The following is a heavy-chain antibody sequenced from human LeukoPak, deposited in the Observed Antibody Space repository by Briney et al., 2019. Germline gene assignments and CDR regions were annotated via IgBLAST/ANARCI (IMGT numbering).Heavy chain of an antibody. V-gene: IGHV3-30-3*01. CDR2: ISYDGSNK. CDR3: ARGGQWLLYDYFDY. D-gene: IGHD6-19*01. CDR1: GFTFSIYA. Sequence: PGGSLRLSCAASGFTFSIYAMHWVRQAPGKGLEWVAVISYDGSNKYYADSVKGRFTISRDNSKNTLYLQMNSLRAEDTAVYYCARGGQWLLYDYFDYWGQGTLVTVSS. J-gene: IGHJ4*02.